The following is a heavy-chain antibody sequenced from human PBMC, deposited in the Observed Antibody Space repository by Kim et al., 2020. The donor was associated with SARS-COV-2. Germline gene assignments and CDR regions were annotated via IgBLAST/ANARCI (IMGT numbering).Heavy chain of an antibody. V-gene: IGHV4-59*01. D-gene: IGHD3-10*01. CDR3: AREGVGESPYYFDY. Sequence: NPSLKSRVTISVDTSKNQFSLKLSSVTAADTAVYYCAREGVGESPYYFDYWGQGTLVTVSS. J-gene: IGHJ4*02.